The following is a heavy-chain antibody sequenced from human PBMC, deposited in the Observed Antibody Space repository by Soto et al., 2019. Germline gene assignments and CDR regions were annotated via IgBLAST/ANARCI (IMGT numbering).Heavy chain of an antibody. J-gene: IGHJ5*02. Sequence: ASETLSPTCTFSGGSISSYYWSWIRQPPGKGLEWIGYIYYSGSTNYNPSLKSRVTISVDTSKNQFSLKLSSVTAADTAVYYCARDLSNYRFDPWGQGTLVTVSS. CDR3: ARDLSNYRFDP. V-gene: IGHV4-59*01. CDR1: GGSISSYY. CDR2: IYYSGST. D-gene: IGHD4-4*01.